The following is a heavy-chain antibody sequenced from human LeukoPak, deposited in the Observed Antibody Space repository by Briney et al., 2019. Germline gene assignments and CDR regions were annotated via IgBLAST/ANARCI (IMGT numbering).Heavy chain of an antibody. Sequence: GGSLRLSCAASGFTFSSYWMSWVRQAPGKGLEWVANIKQDGSEKYYVDSVKGRFTISRDNAMNSLYLQMNSLRAEDTAVYCCARQQLLEWLLSRSIWFDPWGQGTLVTVSS. CDR1: GFTFSSYW. D-gene: IGHD3-3*01. CDR2: IKQDGSEK. CDR3: ARQQLLEWLLSRSIWFDP. V-gene: IGHV3-7*01. J-gene: IGHJ5*02.